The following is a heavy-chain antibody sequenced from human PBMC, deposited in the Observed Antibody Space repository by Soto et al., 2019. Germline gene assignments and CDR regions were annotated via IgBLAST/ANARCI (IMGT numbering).Heavy chain of an antibody. D-gene: IGHD3-22*01. Sequence: PSETLSLTCTVPGDSISTFYWGWMRQSPGKELEWIGYVYYTGSANYNPSLKSRVTISVDRSKNQFSLKLTSANAADTAVYYCARGRTVRNYADDSSDYFYFFDYWGQGTQVTVS. J-gene: IGHJ4*02. V-gene: IGHV4-59*01. CDR1: GDSISTFY. CDR2: VYYTGSA. CDR3: ARGRTVRNYADDSSDYFYFFDY.